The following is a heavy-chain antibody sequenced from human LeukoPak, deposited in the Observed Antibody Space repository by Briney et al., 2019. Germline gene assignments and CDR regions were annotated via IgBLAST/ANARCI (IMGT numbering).Heavy chain of an antibody. CDR1: GYTFTSYG. J-gene: IGHJ5*02. CDR2: ISAYNGNT. Sequence: ASVKVSFKASGYTFTSYGISWVRQAPGQGLERVGWISAYNGNTNYAQKLQGRVTMTTDTSTSTAYMELRSLRSDDAAVYYCARAGGLWFGELNNWFDPWGQGTLVTVSS. D-gene: IGHD3-10*01. CDR3: ARAGGLWFGELNNWFDP. V-gene: IGHV1-18*01.